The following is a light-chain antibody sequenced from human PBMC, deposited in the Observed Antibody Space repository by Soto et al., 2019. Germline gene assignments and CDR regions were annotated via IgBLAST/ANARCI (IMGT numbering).Light chain of an antibody. V-gene: IGKV3-20*01. CDR3: QQYGRSPLT. CDR1: QSVSSSY. CDR2: GAS. J-gene: IGKJ4*01. Sequence: EIVFTQSPVTPSLSPGGRATPSCRASQSVSSSYLAWYQQKPGQAPRLLIYGASSRATGIPDRFSGGGSGTDFTLTISRLEPEDFATYYCQQYGRSPLTFGGGTKVDIK.